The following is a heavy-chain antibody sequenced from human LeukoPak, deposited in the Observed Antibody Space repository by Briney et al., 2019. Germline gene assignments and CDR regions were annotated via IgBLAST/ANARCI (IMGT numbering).Heavy chain of an antibody. Sequence: SQTLSLTCAVSGGSISSGGYSWSWIRQPPGKGLEWIGYIYHSGSTYYNPSLKSRVTISVDRSKNQFSLKLSSVTAADTAVYYCARSRDYPAFDYWAREPWSPSPQ. CDR2: IYHSGST. J-gene: IGHJ4*02. V-gene: IGHV4-30-2*01. D-gene: IGHD2-2*01. CDR1: GGSISSGGYS. CDR3: ARSRDYPAFDY.